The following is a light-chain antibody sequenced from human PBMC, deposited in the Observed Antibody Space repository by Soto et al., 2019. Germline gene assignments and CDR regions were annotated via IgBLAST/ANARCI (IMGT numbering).Light chain of an antibody. CDR3: CSYEGRFF. CDR1: SSDVGVSRS. J-gene: IGLJ1*01. Sequence: QSALTQSRSVSGSPGQSVTISCTGTSSDVGVSRSVSWYQQHPGKAPKLIISDVTKRPSGVPYRFSGSKSGNTASLTISGLQAADEADYYCCSYEGRFFFGTGTKLTVL. CDR2: DVT. V-gene: IGLV2-11*01.